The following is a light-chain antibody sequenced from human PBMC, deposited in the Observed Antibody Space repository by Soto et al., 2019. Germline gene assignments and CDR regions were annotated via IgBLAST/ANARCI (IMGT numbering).Light chain of an antibody. CDR1: SSDVGGYNY. Sequence: QSALTQPRSVSGSPGQSVTISCTGTSSDVGGYNYVSWYQQHPGKAPKLMSYDVSKRPSGVPDRFSGSKSGNTASLTISGLQAEDEADYYCCSYAGSYTVVLFGGGTKLTVL. J-gene: IGLJ2*01. CDR2: DVS. V-gene: IGLV2-11*01. CDR3: CSYAGSYTVVL.